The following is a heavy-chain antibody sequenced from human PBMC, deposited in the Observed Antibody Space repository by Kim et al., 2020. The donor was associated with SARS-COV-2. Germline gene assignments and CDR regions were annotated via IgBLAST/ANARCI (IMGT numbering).Heavy chain of an antibody. Sequence: GGSLRLSCAASGFTFSSYAMSWVRQAPGKGLEWVSAISGSGGSTYYADSVKGRFTISRDNSKNTLYLQMNSLRAEDTAVYYCARLLEWLSDQYYFDYWGQGTLVTVSS. V-gene: IGHV3-23*01. CDR1: GFTFSSYA. CDR2: ISGSGGST. J-gene: IGHJ4*02. D-gene: IGHD3-3*01. CDR3: ARLLEWLSDQYYFDY.